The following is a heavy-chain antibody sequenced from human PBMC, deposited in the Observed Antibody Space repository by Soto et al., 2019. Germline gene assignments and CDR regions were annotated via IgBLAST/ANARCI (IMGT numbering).Heavy chain of an antibody. V-gene: IGHV1-69*01. D-gene: IGHD4-17*01. Sequence: QVQLVQSGAEVKKPGSSVEVSCKASGGTFSSYAISWVRQAPGQGLEWMGGIIPIFGTANYAQKFQGRVTITADESTSTAYMELSSLRSEDTAVYYCARDPFPPSVTMGSGAFDIWGQGTMVTVSS. CDR3: ARDPFPPSVTMGSGAFDI. CDR1: GGTFSSYA. J-gene: IGHJ3*02. CDR2: IIPIFGTA.